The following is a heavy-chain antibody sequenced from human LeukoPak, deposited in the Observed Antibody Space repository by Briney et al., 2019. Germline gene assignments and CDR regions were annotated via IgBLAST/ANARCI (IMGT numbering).Heavy chain of an antibody. CDR2: IWYNGSNN. J-gene: IGHJ4*02. CDR3: AREEEPSDPLLDY. CDR1: GFTFSSYG. D-gene: IGHD1-14*01. V-gene: IGHV3-33*01. Sequence: AGGSLRLSCAASGFTFSSYGIHWVRQAPGKGLGWVAIIWYNGSNNYYKDSVKGRINISKNNSKNTLYMQRNSLTAEDSAVYYRAREEEPSDPLLDYWGQGTLVTVSS.